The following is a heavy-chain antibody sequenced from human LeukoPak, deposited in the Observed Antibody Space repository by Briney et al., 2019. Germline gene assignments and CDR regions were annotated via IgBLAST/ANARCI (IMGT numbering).Heavy chain of an antibody. D-gene: IGHD3-9*01. CDR1: GGSFSGYY. CDR3: ARFLTGYPTAYYFDY. Sequence: SETLSLTCAVYGGSFSGYYWSWLRQPPGKGLEWIGEINHSGSTNYNPSLKSRVTISVDTSKNQFSLKLSSVTAADTAVYYCARFLTGYPTAYYFDYWGQGTLVTVSS. CDR2: INHSGST. J-gene: IGHJ4*02. V-gene: IGHV4-34*01.